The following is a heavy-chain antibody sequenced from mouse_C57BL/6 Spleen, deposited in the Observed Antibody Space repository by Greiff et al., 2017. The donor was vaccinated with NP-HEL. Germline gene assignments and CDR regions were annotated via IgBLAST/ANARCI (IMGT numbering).Heavy chain of an antibody. CDR1: GYTFTDYY. J-gene: IGHJ4*01. Sequence: EVQLQQSGPELVKPGASVKISCKASGYTFTDYYMNWVKQSHGKSLEWIGDINPNNGGTSYNQKFKGKATLTVDKSSSTAYMELRSLTSEDSAVYYCARRYDYDDYYAMDYWGQGTSVTVSS. V-gene: IGHV1-26*01. CDR2: INPNNGGT. CDR3: ARRYDYDDYYAMDY. D-gene: IGHD2-4*01.